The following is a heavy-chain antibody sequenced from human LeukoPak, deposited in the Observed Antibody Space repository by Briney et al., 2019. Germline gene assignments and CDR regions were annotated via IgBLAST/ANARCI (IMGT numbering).Heavy chain of an antibody. CDR1: GGTFSSYA. CDR3: ARPGRGYSGYDPFDY. D-gene: IGHD5-12*01. Sequence: SVKVSCKASGGTFSSYAISWVRQAPGQGLEWMGGIIPIFGTANYAQKFQGRVTITADESTSTAYMELGSLRSEDTAVYYCARPGRGYSGYDPFDYWGQGTLLTVSS. V-gene: IGHV1-69*01. CDR2: IIPIFGTA. J-gene: IGHJ4*02.